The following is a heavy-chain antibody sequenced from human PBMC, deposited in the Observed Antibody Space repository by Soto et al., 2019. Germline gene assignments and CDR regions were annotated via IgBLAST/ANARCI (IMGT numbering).Heavy chain of an antibody. CDR1: GGSISRYY. V-gene: IGHV4-59*08. CDR2: IYYSGST. Sequence: SETLSLTCTVSGGSISRYYWSWIRQPPGEGLEWIGYIYYSGSTKYNPSLKSRVTISVDTSKNQFSLKLSSVTAADTAVYYCARLGTYGSGSYVWENWFDPWGQGTLVTVS. J-gene: IGHJ5*02. D-gene: IGHD3-10*01. CDR3: ARLGTYGSGSYVWENWFDP.